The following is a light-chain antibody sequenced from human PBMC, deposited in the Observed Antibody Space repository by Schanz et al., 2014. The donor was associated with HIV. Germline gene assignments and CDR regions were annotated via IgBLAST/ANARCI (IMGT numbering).Light chain of an antibody. J-gene: IGKJ1*01. CDR2: GAS. CDR3: QQYGSSPWT. Sequence: EILMTQSPATLSVSPGEEATLSCRASQSVSDNLAWYQQKPGQAPRLLIFGASNRATGIPDRFSGGESGTDFTLTISRVEPEDYAVYYCQQYGSSPWTFGQGTRVDVK. CDR1: QSVSDN. V-gene: IGKV3-20*01.